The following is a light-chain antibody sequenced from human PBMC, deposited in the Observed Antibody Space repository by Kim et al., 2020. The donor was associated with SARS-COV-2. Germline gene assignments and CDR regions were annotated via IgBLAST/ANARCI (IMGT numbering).Light chain of an antibody. Sequence: QSGNISCAGTSSDVGGWNYVSWYQQQPDKAPKLIIYDVAKRPSGVPNRFSGSKSGNTASLTISGLRTEDEADYYCCSCAGSNTFVVFGGGTKLTVL. CDR1: SSDVGGWNY. V-gene: IGLV2-11*01. J-gene: IGLJ2*01. CDR3: CSCAGSNTFVV. CDR2: DVA.